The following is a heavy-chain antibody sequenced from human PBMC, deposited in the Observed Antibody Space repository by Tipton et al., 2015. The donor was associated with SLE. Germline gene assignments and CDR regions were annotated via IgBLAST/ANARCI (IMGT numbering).Heavy chain of an antibody. CDR3: ARDGKGFWSASSENGMDV. CDR2: LHYSGRA. Sequence: TLSLTCSVSGDSITSGSYYWVWIRQPPGKGLEWIGRLHYSGRAYYNPSLKSRVTISLDTSRTQFSLKLTSVTAADTAVYYCARDGKGFWSASSENGMDVWGQGTTVTVSS. V-gene: IGHV4-39*07. CDR1: GDSITSGSYY. J-gene: IGHJ6*02. D-gene: IGHD3-3*01.